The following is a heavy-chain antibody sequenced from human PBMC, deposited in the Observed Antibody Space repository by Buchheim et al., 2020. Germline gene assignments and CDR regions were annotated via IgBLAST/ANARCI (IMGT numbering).Heavy chain of an antibody. Sequence: VQLQQWGAGLLKPSETLSLTCAVYGGSFSGYYWSWIRQPPGKGLEWIGEINHSGSTNYNPSLKSRVTISVDTSKNQFSLKLSSVTAADTAVYYCARGRGDSDFWSGYYYYGMDVWGQGTT. J-gene: IGHJ6*02. CDR3: ARGRGDSDFWSGYYYYGMDV. D-gene: IGHD3-3*01. V-gene: IGHV4-34*01. CDR1: GGSFSGYY. CDR2: INHSGST.